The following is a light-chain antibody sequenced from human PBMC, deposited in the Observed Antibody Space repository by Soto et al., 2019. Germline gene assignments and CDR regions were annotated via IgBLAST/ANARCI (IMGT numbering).Light chain of an antibody. J-gene: IGKJ4*01. CDR2: DAS. Sequence: EIVLTQSPATLSLSPGERATLSCRASQSVSSYLAWYQQKPGQAPRLLIYDASNRATGIPARFSGSGSGTDLPPPHNSLKPEDFAVYYCQQRSNWPLFTFGGGTKVDIK. CDR1: QSVSSY. V-gene: IGKV3-11*01. CDR3: QQRSNWPLFT.